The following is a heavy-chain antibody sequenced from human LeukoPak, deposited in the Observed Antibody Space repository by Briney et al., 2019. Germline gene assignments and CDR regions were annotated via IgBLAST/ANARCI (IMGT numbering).Heavy chain of an antibody. Sequence: SVKVSCKASGYTFTSYDINWVRQAPGQGLEWMGGIIPIFGTANYAQKFQGRVTITADESTSTAYMELSSLRSEDTAVYYCATSTEGIAAVYWGQGTLVTVSS. CDR2: IIPIFGTA. CDR3: ATSTEGIAAVY. V-gene: IGHV1-69*13. J-gene: IGHJ4*02. CDR1: GYTFTSYD. D-gene: IGHD6-25*01.